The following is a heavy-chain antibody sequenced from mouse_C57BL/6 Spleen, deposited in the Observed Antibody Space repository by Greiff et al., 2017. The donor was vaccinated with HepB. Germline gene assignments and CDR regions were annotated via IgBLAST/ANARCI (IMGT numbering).Heavy chain of an antibody. Sequence: DVHLVESGGGLVKPGGSLKLSCAASGFTFSDYGMHWVRQAPEKGLEWVAYISSGSSTIYYADTVKGRFTISRDNAKNTLFLQMTSLRSEDTAMYYCARFITTVVATDAMDYWGQGTSVTVSS. V-gene: IGHV5-17*01. CDR3: ARFITTVVATDAMDY. J-gene: IGHJ4*01. CDR2: ISSGSSTI. CDR1: GFTFSDYG. D-gene: IGHD1-1*01.